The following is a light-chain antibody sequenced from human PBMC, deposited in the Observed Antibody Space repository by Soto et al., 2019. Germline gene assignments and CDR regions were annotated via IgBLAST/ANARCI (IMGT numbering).Light chain of an antibody. V-gene: IGKV1-5*03. CDR2: KSS. CDR1: QTISSW. Sequence: DIQMTQSPSTLSGSVGDRVTITCRASQTISSWLAWYQQKPGKAPKLLIYKSSTLKSGVPSRFSGSGSGTEFTLPISSLQPDDFATYYCQHYISYSEAFGQGTKVELK. CDR3: QHYISYSEA. J-gene: IGKJ1*01.